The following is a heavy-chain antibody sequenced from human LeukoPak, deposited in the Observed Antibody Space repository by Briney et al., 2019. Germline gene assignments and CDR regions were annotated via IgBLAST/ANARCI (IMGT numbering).Heavy chain of an antibody. D-gene: IGHD5-18*01. CDR1: GFTFSNYA. V-gene: IGHV3-30-3*01. Sequence: GRSRRLSCAASGFTFSNYAMHWVRQAPGKGLEWVAVISSDGNNKYYADSVKDRFTISRDNSKNTLYLQMNSLRAEDTAVYYCARHPVRTEMYGYVSRGPFDYWGQGTLVTVSS. CDR3: ARHPVRTEMYGYVSRGPFDY. J-gene: IGHJ4*02. CDR2: ISSDGNNK.